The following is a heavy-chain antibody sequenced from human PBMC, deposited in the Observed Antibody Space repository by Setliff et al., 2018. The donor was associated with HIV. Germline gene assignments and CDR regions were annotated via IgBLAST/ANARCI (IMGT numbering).Heavy chain of an antibody. Sequence: ASVKVSCKASGYTFVSDYIHWVRQAPGQGPEWMGIINPSGGRTNYAQKFQGRVTMTRDTSTSTVYMELSSLRFEDTAVYYCARDLGSITIFGVVIQGAFDMWGQGTMVTVSS. J-gene: IGHJ3*02. V-gene: IGHV1-46*01. CDR2: INPSGGRT. CDR3: ARDLGSITIFGVVIQGAFDM. D-gene: IGHD3-3*01. CDR1: GYTFVSDY.